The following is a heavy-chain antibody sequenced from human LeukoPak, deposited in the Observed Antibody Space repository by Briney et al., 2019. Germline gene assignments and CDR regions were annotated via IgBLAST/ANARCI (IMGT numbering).Heavy chain of an antibody. V-gene: IGHV3-23*01. D-gene: IGHD3-3*01. J-gene: IGHJ5*02. CDR2: ISGSGGST. CDR3: AKGGVRFGVVTENWFDP. CDR1: GFTSSSYA. Sequence: RGSLRLSCAASGFTSSSYAMSWVRQAPGEGREWVSAISGSGGSTYYADSVKGRSTISRDNSKDTLYLQINGLGAEETAVYYCAKGGVRFGVVTENWFDPWGQGTLVTVSS.